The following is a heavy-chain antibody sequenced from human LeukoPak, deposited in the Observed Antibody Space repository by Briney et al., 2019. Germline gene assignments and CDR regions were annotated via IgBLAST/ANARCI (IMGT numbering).Heavy chain of an antibody. CDR1: GFTFSSYE. D-gene: IGHD3-10*01. J-gene: IGHJ4*02. Sequence: TGGSLRLSCAASGFTFSSYEMNWVRQAPGKGLEWVSYISSSGSTIYYADSVKGRFTISRDNAKNSLYLQMDSLRAEDTAVYYCARGGVLLWFGELFNWGQGTLVTVSS. CDR2: ISSSGSTI. V-gene: IGHV3-48*03. CDR3: ARGGVLLWFGELFN.